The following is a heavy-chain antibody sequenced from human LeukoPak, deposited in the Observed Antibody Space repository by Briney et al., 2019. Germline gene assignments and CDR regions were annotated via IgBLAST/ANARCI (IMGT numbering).Heavy chain of an antibody. CDR2: INHSGST. CDR1: GGSFSGYY. J-gene: IGHJ3*02. V-gene: IGHV4-34*01. Sequence: SETLSLTCAVYGGSFSGYYWSWIRQPPGKGLEWIGEINHSGSTSYNPSLKSRVTISVDTSKNQFSLKLSSVTAADTAVYYCARFGGSYYSRAFDIWGQGTMVTVSS. CDR3: ARFGGSYYSRAFDI. D-gene: IGHD1-26*01.